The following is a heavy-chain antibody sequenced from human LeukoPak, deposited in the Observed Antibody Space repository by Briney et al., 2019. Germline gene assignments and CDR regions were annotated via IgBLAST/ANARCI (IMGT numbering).Heavy chain of an antibody. CDR3: ARESGSYSNSYRFDC. D-gene: IGHD6-6*01. CDR2: TYCESKWYN. CDR1: GARVSSNSAA. V-gene: IGHV6-1*01. J-gene: IGHJ4*02. Sequence: SQTLSLTCAISGARVSSNSAAWNWIRQSPSRGLVWLGRTYCESKWYNDYAVSVKSRITINPDTSENQFSLQLTSVTPEDTAVYYCARESGSYSNSYRFDCWGQGTLVTVSS.